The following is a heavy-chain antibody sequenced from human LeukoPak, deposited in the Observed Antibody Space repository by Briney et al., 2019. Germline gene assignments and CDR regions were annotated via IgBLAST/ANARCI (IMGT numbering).Heavy chain of an antibody. D-gene: IGHD3-22*01. CDR1: GFTFSSYW. CDR2: INSDGSST. V-gene: IGHV3-74*01. J-gene: IGHJ4*02. CDR3: AKDQLTYYFDSSGYYPLAY. Sequence: GGSLRLSCAASGFTFSSYWMHWVRQAPGKGLGWVSRINSDGSSTSYADSVKGRFTISRDNSKNTLYLQMNSLRAEDTAVYYCAKDQLTYYFDSSGYYPLAYWGQGTLVTVSS.